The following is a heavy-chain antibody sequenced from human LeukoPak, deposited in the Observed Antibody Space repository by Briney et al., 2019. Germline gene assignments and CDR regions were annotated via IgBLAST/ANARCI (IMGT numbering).Heavy chain of an antibody. Sequence: GGSLSLSCAASGFTFSSYWMNWVRQAPGKGLEWVANIKKDGSERYYVDSVKGRFTISRDSAKNSLYLQMDSLRAEDTAVYYCAGGSGWLIDYWGQGTLVTVSS. J-gene: IGHJ4*02. D-gene: IGHD6-19*01. CDR1: GFTFSSYW. CDR2: IKKDGSER. CDR3: AGGSGWLIDY. V-gene: IGHV3-7*03.